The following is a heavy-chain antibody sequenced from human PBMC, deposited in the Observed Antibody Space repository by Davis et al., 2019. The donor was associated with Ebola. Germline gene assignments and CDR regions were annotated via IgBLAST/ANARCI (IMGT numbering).Heavy chain of an antibody. Sequence: PGGSLRLSCAASGFTVSSNYMSWVRQAPGKGLEWVSVIYSGGSTYYADSVKGRFTISRDNSKNTLYLQMNSLRAEDTAVYYCARVFGLHSVSYYYYYMDVWGKGTTVTVSS. D-gene: IGHD3-16*01. CDR1: GFTVSSNY. J-gene: IGHJ6*03. CDR2: IYSGGST. CDR3: ARVFGLHSVSYYYYYMDV. V-gene: IGHV3-53*01.